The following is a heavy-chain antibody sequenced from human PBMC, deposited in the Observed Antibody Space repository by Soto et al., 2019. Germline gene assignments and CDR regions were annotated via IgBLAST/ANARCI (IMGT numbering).Heavy chain of an antibody. J-gene: IGHJ4*02. CDR2: IYYSGST. Sequence: SETRSLTCTVSDGSISSSSYYWGWIRQPPGKGLEWIGSIYYSGSTYYNPSLKSRVTISVDTSKNQFSLKLSSVTAAVTAVYYCARGNRQADYWGQGTLVTVSS. V-gene: IGHV4-39*01. CDR3: ARGNRQADY. D-gene: IGHD4-4*01. CDR1: DGSISSSSYY.